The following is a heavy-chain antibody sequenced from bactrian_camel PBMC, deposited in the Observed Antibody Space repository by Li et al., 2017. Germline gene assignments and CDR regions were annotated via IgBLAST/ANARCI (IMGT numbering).Heavy chain of an antibody. J-gene: IGHJ4*01. CDR2: IGSEGST. V-gene: IGHV3S63*01. CDR3: AASKSVIPTLWRGAADS. Sequence: VQLVESGGGSVQAGETLRLSCTASGSTFDDEFGMGWYRQAPGNECELVSSIGSEGSTHYAESVKGRFTASQDNAKNTVYLQMNSLKPEDTAMYYCAASKSVIPTLWRGAADSWGRGTQVTVS. CDR1: GSTFDDEFG. D-gene: IGHD4*01.